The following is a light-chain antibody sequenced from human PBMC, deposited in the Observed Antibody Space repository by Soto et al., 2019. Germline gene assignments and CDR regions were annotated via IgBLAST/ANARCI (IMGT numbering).Light chain of an antibody. CDR2: EVS. Sequence: QSVLTQPASVSGSPGQSITISCTGTSSDVGNYNLVSWYQQYPGKAPKLMIYEVSKRPSGVSNRFSGSKSGNTASLTISGFQAEDEADYYCCSYAGSSTFYVFGTGTKVTVL. V-gene: IGLV2-23*02. CDR1: SSDVGNYNL. CDR3: CSYAGSSTFYV. J-gene: IGLJ1*01.